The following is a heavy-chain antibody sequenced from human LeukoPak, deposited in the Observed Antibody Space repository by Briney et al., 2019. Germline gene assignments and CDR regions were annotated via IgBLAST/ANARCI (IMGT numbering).Heavy chain of an antibody. CDR3: AREEDYYYYMDV. Sequence: SQTLSLTCTVSGGPISSGSDFWRWIRQPAGKGLEWIVRIYTSGITNYNASLKSRVTISVDTSKNQLSLKLSSVTAADTAVYYCAREEDYYYYMDVWGKGTTVTVSS. CDR2: IYTSGIT. J-gene: IGHJ6*03. V-gene: IGHV4-61*02. CDR1: GGPISSGSDF.